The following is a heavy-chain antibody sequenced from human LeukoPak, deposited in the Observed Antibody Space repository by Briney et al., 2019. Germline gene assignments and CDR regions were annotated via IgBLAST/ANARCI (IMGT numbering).Heavy chain of an antibody. CDR3: AGHHPRNTVDF. D-gene: IGHD2/OR15-2a*01. CDR2: ISDIGSI. J-gene: IGHJ4*02. V-gene: IGHV4-59*08. Sequence: MSPETLSLTCTVSGGSISSYYWSWIRQPPGKGLEWIAYISDIGSINYNPSLKSRVTISLDTSKNQFSLKLSSVTAADTAVYYCAGHHPRNTVDFWGQGTLVTVSS. CDR1: GGSISSYY.